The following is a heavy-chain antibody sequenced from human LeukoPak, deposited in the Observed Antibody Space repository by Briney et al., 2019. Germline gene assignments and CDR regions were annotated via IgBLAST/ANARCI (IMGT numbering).Heavy chain of an antibody. Sequence: GESLKISCKGSGYSFTSYWIGWVRQMPGKGLEWMGIIYPGDSDTRYSPSFQGQVTTSADKSISTAYLQWSSLKASDTAMYYCARHEYGDSFGVYYMDVWGKGTTVTVSS. V-gene: IGHV5-51*01. CDR3: ARHEYGDSFGVYYMDV. CDR1: GYSFTSYW. J-gene: IGHJ6*03. CDR2: IYPGDSDT. D-gene: IGHD4-17*01.